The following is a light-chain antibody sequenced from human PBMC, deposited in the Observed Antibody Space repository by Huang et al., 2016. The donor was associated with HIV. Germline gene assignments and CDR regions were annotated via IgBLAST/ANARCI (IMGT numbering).Light chain of an antibody. Sequence: EIVMTQSPATLSVSPGERATLSCRASQSVSSNLAWYQQKPGQAPRLLIYAASTRATVIPASFNGSGFGTEFTLTNSSLQSEDFAVYYCQQYNNWPRTFGQGTKVEIK. CDR1: QSVSSN. CDR3: QQYNNWPRT. V-gene: IGKV3-15*01. J-gene: IGKJ1*01. CDR2: AAS.